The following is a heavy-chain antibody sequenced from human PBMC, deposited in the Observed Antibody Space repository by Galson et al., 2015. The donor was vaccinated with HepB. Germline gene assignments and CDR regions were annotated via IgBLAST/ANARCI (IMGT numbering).Heavy chain of an antibody. CDR2: ISSSSTI. CDR3: ARGFGYCSGGSCYDAEYFQH. J-gene: IGHJ1*01. V-gene: IGHV3-48*02. D-gene: IGHD2-15*01. Sequence: SLRLSCAASGFTFSSYSMNWVRQAPGKGLEWVSYISSSSTIYYADSVKGRFTISRDNAKNSLYLQMNSLRDEDTAVYYCARGFGYCSGGSCYDAEYFQHWGQGTLVTVSS. CDR1: GFTFSSYS.